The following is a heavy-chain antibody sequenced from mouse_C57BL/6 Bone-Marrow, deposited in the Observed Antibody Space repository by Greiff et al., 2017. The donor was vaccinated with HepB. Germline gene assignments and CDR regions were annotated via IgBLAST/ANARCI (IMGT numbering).Heavy chain of an antibody. D-gene: IGHD3-3*01. J-gene: IGHJ2*01. V-gene: IGHV1-81*01. Sequence: VKLQESGAELARPGASVKLSCKASGYTFTSYGISWVKQRTGQGLEWIGEIYPRSGNTYYNEKFKGKATLTADKSSSTAYMELRSLTSEDSAVYFCASPDLGDYWGQGTTLTVSS. CDR2: IYPRSGNT. CDR3: ASPDLGDY. CDR1: GYTFTSYG.